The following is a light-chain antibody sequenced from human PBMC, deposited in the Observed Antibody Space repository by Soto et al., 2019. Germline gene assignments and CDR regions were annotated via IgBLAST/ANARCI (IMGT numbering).Light chain of an antibody. Sequence: VLTQPPSVSGAPGQGVTISCTGSNSNIGAGYDVHWYQLLPGTAPKLLIYGNSNRPSGVPDRFSGSKSGTSASLAITGLQAEDEADYYCQSYDTSLSALYVFGTGTKVTVL. CDR2: GNS. J-gene: IGLJ1*01. CDR1: NSNIGAGYD. V-gene: IGLV1-40*01. CDR3: QSYDTSLSALYV.